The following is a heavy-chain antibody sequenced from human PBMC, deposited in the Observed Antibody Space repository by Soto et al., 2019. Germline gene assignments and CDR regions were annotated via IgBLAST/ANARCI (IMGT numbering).Heavy chain of an antibody. CDR1: GYSFSTSW. J-gene: IGHJ5*02. D-gene: IGHD2-8*01. CDR2: IYPGDSDS. V-gene: IGHV5-51*01. CDR3: ARLSRRVAQESNYFDP. Sequence: PGESLKISCKVSGYSFSTSWMGWVRQLPGKGLEWMGIIYPGDSDSRYGPSFEGHVTFSVDKSISTAYLEWSSLKASDTAIYYCARLSRRVAQESNYFDPWGQRTLVTVSS.